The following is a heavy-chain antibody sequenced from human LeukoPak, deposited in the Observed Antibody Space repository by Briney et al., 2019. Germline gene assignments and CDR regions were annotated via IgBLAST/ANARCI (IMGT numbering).Heavy chain of an antibody. D-gene: IGHD6-19*01. V-gene: IGHV4-61*01. Sequence: SETLSLTCSVSGGSVSSGRYYWSWIRQPPGKGLEWIGYVSYSGSTNYNPSLESRVTISVDTSKNQFSLKLSSVIAADTAVYYCARHPTGYSTGWYVDWGQGTLVTVSS. CDR3: ARHPTGYSTGWYVD. CDR2: VSYSGST. CDR1: GGSVSSGRYY. J-gene: IGHJ4*02.